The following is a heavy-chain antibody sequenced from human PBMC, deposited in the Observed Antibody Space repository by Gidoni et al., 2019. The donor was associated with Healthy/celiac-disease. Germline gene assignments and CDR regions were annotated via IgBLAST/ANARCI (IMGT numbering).Heavy chain of an antibody. J-gene: IGHJ4*02. Sequence: QVQLVESGGGVVQPGRSLRLSCAASGFTVSSYGMHWVRQAPGKGLEWVAVISYDGSNKDYADSVKGRFTISRDNSKNTLYLQMNSLRAEDTAVYYCAKDIAVAGGLDYWGQGTLVTVSS. D-gene: IGHD6-19*01. CDR1: GFTVSSYG. V-gene: IGHV3-30*18. CDR3: AKDIAVAGGLDY. CDR2: ISYDGSNK.